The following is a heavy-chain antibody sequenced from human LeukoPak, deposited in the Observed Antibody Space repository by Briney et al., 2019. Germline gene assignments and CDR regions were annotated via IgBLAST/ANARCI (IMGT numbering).Heavy chain of an antibody. V-gene: IGHV3-48*01. CDR2: ISSSGSTI. D-gene: IGHD3-10*02. Sequence: GGSLRLFRAASGFTFSSYAMSWVRQAPGKGLEWVSYISSSGSTIYYADSVKGRFTISRDKAKNSLYLQMKSLRAEDTAVYYCAELGITMIGGVWGKGTTVTISS. CDR3: AELGITMIGGV. CDR1: GFTFSSYA. J-gene: IGHJ6*04.